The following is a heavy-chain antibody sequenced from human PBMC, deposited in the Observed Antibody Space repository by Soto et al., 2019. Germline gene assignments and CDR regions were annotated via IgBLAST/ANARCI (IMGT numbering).Heavy chain of an antibody. CDR2: INHRGSA. Sequence: PSETLSLTCAVSGASVSSTYWWSWVRQPPGKGPEWIGEINHRGSANCNPSLKSRVTISVDISKSQFSLRLTSVTAADTAVYYCARYSAASATYYFDFWGQGDLVTVSS. CDR1: GASVSSTYW. D-gene: IGHD6-13*01. V-gene: IGHV4-4*02. CDR3: ARYSAASATYYFDF. J-gene: IGHJ4*02.